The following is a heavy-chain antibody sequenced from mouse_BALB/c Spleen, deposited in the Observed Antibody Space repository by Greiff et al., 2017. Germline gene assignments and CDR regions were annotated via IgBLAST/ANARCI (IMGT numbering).Heavy chain of an antibody. J-gene: IGHJ3*01. Sequence: EVKLMESGGGLVKPGGSLKLSCAASGFTFSSYAMSWVRQTPEKRLEWVASISSGGSTYYPDRVKGRFTISRDNARNSLYLQMSSLRSEDTAMYYCANMITTFAYWGQGTLVTVSA. CDR3: ANMITTFAY. V-gene: IGHV5-6-5*01. CDR2: ISSGGST. CDR1: GFTFSSYA. D-gene: IGHD2-4*01.